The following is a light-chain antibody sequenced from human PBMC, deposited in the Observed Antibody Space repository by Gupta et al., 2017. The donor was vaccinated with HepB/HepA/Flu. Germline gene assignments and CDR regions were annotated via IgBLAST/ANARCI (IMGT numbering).Light chain of an antibody. CDR1: SGHSSYA. V-gene: IGLV4-69*01. J-gene: IGLJ2*01. CDR2: LNSDGSH. Sequence: QLVLTPSPSASASLGASFQLTCTLSSGHSSYAIAWHQQQPEKGPRYLMKLNSDGSHSKGDGSPARFSGSSSGAERYLAISSSQAEDEDDYYWQTWGTGIVVFGGGTKLTVL. CDR3: QTWGTGIVV.